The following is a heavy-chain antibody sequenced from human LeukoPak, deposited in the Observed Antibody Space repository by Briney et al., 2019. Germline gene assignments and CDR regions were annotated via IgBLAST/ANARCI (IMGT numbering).Heavy chain of an antibody. D-gene: IGHD6-19*01. CDR2: ISSSSDYI. Sequence: GGSLRLSCAASGFAVSSNHMNWVRQAPGKGLEWVSSISSSSDYIYYADSVKGRFTISRDNAKNSLYLEMNSLRAEDTAVYYCARGVAVAGHFDYWGQGTLVTVSS. V-gene: IGHV3-21*01. CDR3: ARGVAVAGHFDY. CDR1: GFAVSSNH. J-gene: IGHJ4*02.